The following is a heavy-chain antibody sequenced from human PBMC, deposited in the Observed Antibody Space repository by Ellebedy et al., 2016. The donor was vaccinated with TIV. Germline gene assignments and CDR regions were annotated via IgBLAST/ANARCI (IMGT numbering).Heavy chain of an antibody. CDR1: EFTFFNAW. CDR3: ARWSEDAFDI. J-gene: IGHJ3*02. CDR2: ISASGGST. V-gene: IGHV3-23*01. Sequence: GESLKISCTASEFTFFNAWMNWVRQAPGKGLEWVSDISASGGSTYYAKSMRGRLTVSRDNSKNTLYLQMHSLRADDTAVYYCARWSEDAFDIWGQGTMVIVSS.